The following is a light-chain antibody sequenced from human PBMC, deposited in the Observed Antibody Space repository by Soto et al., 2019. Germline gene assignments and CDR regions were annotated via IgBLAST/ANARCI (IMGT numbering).Light chain of an antibody. CDR2: EVS. CDR1: SSDVGGYNY. CDR3: SSYAGSSNLV. Sequence: QSVLTQPPSASGSPGQSVTISCTGTSSDVGGYNYVSWYQQHPGKAPKLMIYEVSKRPSGVPDRFSGSKSGNTASLTVSGLQADDEADYYCSSYAGSSNLVFGGGTQLTVL. V-gene: IGLV2-8*01. J-gene: IGLJ2*01.